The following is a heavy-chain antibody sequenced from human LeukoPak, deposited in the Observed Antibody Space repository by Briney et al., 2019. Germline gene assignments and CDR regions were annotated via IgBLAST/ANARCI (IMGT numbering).Heavy chain of an antibody. CDR1: GYSISSGYY. J-gene: IGHJ4*02. V-gene: IGHV4-38-2*02. D-gene: IGHD3-10*01. CDR2: IYHSGST. Sequence: SETLSLTCTVSGYSISSGYYWGWIRQPPGKGLEWIGSIYHSGSTYYNPSLKSRVTISVDTSKNQFSLKLSSVTAADTAVYYCAIRRSIWFGELLDYWGQGTLVTVSS. CDR3: AIRRSIWFGELLDY.